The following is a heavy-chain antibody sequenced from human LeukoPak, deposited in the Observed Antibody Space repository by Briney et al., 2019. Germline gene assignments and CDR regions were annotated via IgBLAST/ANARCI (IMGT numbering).Heavy chain of an antibody. CDR2: MNPNSGNT. J-gene: IGHJ5*02. V-gene: IGHV1-8*02. CDR1: GGTFSSYA. CDR3: ARDYGGNSGWFDP. D-gene: IGHD2-21*01. Sequence: ASVKVSCKASGGTFSSYAISWVRQAPGQGPEWIGWMNPNSGNTGYAQKFQGRVTLTRSTSISTAYMELRSLTSEDTAVYYCARDYGGNSGWFDPWGQGTLVTVSS.